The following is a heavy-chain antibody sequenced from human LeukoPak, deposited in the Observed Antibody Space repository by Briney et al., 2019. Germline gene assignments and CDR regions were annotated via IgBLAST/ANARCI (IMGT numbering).Heavy chain of an antibody. CDR3: AKRGYCSVASCSQTPYYFDY. D-gene: IGHD2-15*01. V-gene: IGHV3-11*01. CDR1: GFTFSDYY. CDR2: ISSSGSTI. J-gene: IGHJ4*02. Sequence: GGSLRLSCAASGFTFSDYYMSWIRQAPGKGLEWVSYISSSGSTIYYADSVKGRFTISRDNAKNSLYLQMNNLRAEDTAVYYCAKRGYCSVASCSQTPYYFDYWGQGTLVTVSS.